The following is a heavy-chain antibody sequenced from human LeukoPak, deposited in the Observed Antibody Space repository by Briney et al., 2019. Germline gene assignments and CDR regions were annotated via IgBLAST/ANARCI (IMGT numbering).Heavy chain of an antibody. CDR2: INSDGSST. V-gene: IGHV3-74*01. CDR1: GFTFINYW. J-gene: IGHJ4*02. CDR3: ARVQGCSGGTCYFHY. Sequence: GGSLRPSCAPSGFTFINYWMVWVRHPPGKGLLWVSRINSDGSSTTYADSVKGRFTISRDNAKNTVYMQMNSLRAEDTAVYYCARVQGCSGGTCYFHYWGRGTLVTVSS. D-gene: IGHD2-15*01.